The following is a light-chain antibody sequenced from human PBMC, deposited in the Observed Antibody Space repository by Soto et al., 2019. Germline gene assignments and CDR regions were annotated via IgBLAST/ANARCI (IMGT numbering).Light chain of an antibody. CDR1: QSVGRW. V-gene: IGKV1-5*03. Sequence: DIQMTQSPSTLSASVGDRVNITCRASQSVGRWLAWYQQKPGKAPKILVFSASRLDSGAPSRFSGSGSGTDFTLTISSLQPDDFATYYCQQYNSFSTFGQGTKLEIK. J-gene: IGKJ2*01. CDR2: SAS. CDR3: QQYNSFST.